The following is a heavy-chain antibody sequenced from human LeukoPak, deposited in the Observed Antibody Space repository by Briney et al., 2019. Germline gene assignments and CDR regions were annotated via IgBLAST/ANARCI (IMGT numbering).Heavy chain of an antibody. CDR1: GYTFTNYG. V-gene: IGHV1-18*01. Sequence: ASVKVSCNASGYTFTNYGVSWVQQAPGQGLEWMGWISAYNGYTNYAQKFRFRVTMTTDTSTSTAYMELRSLTSDDTAVYYCARDKAVTTEVTQYFQHWGQGTLVTVSS. CDR3: ARDKAVTTEVTQYFQH. J-gene: IGHJ1*01. CDR2: ISAYNGYT. D-gene: IGHD4-11*01.